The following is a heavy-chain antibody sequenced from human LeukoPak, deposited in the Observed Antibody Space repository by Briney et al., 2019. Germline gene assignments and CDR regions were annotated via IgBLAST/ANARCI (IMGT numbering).Heavy chain of an antibody. CDR3: AKTKGDYEYWSGYYKYYFDY. Sequence: GGSLRLSCVASGFTFTNYGMSWVRQAPGKGLEWVSAITGSGGTTYYADSVTGRFTISRDNSENTLYLQMNSLRAEDTALYYCAKTKGDYEYWSGYYKYYFDYWGQGALVTVSS. CDR2: ITGSGGTT. J-gene: IGHJ4*02. V-gene: IGHV3-23*01. D-gene: IGHD3-3*01. CDR1: GFTFTNYG.